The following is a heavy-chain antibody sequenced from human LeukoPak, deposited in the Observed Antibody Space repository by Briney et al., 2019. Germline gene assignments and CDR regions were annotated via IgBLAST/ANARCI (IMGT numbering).Heavy chain of an antibody. CDR1: GITFSTYW. V-gene: IGHV3-7*03. J-gene: IGHJ4*02. Sequence: GGSLRLSCAVSGITFSTYWMSWVRQAPGKGLEWVANIKQDGSERYYVDSVRGRFTISRDNAKNSLYLQMNSLRAEDTALYYCASGGIYYGAAFDFWGQGSLVTVSA. CDR3: ASGGIYYGAAFDF. D-gene: IGHD1-26*01. CDR2: IKQDGSER.